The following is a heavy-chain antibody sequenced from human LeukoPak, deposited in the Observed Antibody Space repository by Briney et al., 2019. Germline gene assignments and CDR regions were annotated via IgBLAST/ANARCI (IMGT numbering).Heavy chain of an antibody. V-gene: IGHV3-64*01. D-gene: IGHD1-26*01. CDR3: ARSADLGWELLVY. CDR1: GFTFSSYA. CDR2: ISSNGGST. Sequence: GGSLRLSCAASGFTFSSYAMHWVRQAPGKGLEYVSAISSNGGSTYYANSVKGRFTISRDNSKNTLYLQMGSLRAEDMAVYYCARSADLGWELLVYWGQGTLVTVSS. J-gene: IGHJ4*02.